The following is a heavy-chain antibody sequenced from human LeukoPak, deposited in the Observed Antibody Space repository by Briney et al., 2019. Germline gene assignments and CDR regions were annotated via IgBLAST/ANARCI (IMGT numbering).Heavy chain of an antibody. J-gene: IGHJ4*02. CDR1: GYTFTSFW. D-gene: IGHD2-2*01. Sequence: GESLKISCKGSGYTFTSFWIGWVRQMPGKGLEWIGIIYPGDSDTRYSSSFQGQVTISADKSISTAYLQWSSLKASDTAMYYCARRLSSNPLYDFWGQGTLVTVSS. CDR2: IYPGDSDT. V-gene: IGHV5-51*01. CDR3: ARRLSSNPLYDF.